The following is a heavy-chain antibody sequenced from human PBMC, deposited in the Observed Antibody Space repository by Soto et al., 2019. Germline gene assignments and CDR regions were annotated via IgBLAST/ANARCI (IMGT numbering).Heavy chain of an antibody. CDR1: GGSISSGDYY. V-gene: IGHV4-30-4*01. D-gene: IGHD3-22*01. CDR2: IYYSGST. CDR3: ARDRDYYDSSGYLDAFDI. Sequence: PSETLSLTCTVSGGSISSGDYYWSWIRQPPGKGLEWIGYIYYSGSTYYNPSLKSRVTISVDTSKNQFSLKLSSVTAADTAVYYCARDRDYYDSSGYLDAFDIWGQGTMVT. J-gene: IGHJ3*02.